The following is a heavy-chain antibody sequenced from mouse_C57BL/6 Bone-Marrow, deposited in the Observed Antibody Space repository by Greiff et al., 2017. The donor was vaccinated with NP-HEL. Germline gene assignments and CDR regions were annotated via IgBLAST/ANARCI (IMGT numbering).Heavy chain of an antibody. D-gene: IGHD1-1*01. CDR2: IDPETGGT. Sequence: QVQLQQSGAELVRPGASVTLSCKASGYTFTDYEMHWVKQTPVHGLEWIGAIDPETGGTAYNQKFKGKAILTADKSSSTAYMELRSLTSEDSAVYYCTRRALLLRYGDYWGQGTTLTVSS. V-gene: IGHV1-15*01. CDR1: GYTFTDYE. CDR3: TRRALLLRYGDY. J-gene: IGHJ2*01.